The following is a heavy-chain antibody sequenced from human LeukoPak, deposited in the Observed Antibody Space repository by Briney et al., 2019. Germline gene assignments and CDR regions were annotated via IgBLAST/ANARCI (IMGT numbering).Heavy chain of an antibody. D-gene: IGHD3-10*02. CDR1: QFTFSSYV. V-gene: IGHV3-30*02. Sequence: GGSLRLSCAASQFTFSSYVMHWVRQAPGKGLEWVAFIRYDGSNKFYADSVKGRFTISRDNSMNTLYLQMDSLRAEDTALYYCARVNVVFGDSGTFDIWGQGTMVIVSS. CDR3: ARVNVVFGDSGTFDI. CDR2: IRYDGSNK. J-gene: IGHJ3*02.